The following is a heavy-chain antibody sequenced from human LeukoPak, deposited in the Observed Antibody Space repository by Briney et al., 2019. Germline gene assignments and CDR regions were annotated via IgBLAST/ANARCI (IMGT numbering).Heavy chain of an antibody. J-gene: IGHJ4*02. Sequence: SETLSLTCTVSGYSISSGYYWGWTRQPPGKGLEWIGSIYHSGSTYYNPSLKSRVTISVDTSKNQFSLKLSSVTAADTAVYYCVRAGDRDSSGRFDYWGQGTLVTVSS. V-gene: IGHV4-38-2*02. CDR1: GYSISSGYY. CDR3: VRAGDRDSSGRFDY. D-gene: IGHD6-19*01. CDR2: IYHSGST.